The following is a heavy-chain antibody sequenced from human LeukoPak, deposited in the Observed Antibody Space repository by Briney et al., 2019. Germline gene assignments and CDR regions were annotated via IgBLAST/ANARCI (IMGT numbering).Heavy chain of an antibody. CDR2: INTNTGNP. J-gene: IGHJ6*02. CDR1: GYTFTSYA. CDR3: ARESEITFGGVIVGIYGMDV. D-gene: IGHD3-16*02. Sequence: ASVKVSCKASGYTFTSYAMNWVRQAPGQGLEWMGWINTNTGNPTYAQGFTGRFVFSLDTSVSTAYLQISSLKAEDTAVYYCARESEITFGGVIVGIYGMDVWGQGTTVTVSS. V-gene: IGHV7-4-1*02.